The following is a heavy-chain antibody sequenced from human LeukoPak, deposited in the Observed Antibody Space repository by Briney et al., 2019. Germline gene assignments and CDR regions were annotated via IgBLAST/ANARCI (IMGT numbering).Heavy chain of an antibody. D-gene: IGHD5-18*01. J-gene: IGHJ4*02. CDR3: ARGGMGIQLWSFDY. CDR1: GYTFTTYY. CDR2: INPSGGST. Sequence: ASVKVSCKASGYTFTTYYMHWVRQAPGHGLEWMGIINPSGGSTRYAQQFQGRITLTRDTSTSAVYMELSSPTSDDTAVYYCARGGMGIQLWSFDYWGRGTLVTVSS. V-gene: IGHV1-46*01.